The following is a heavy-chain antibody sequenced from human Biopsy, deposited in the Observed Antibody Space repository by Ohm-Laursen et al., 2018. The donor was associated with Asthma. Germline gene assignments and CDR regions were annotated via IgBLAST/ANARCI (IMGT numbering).Heavy chain of an antibody. CDR2: ISSDGHNK. Sequence: SSLRLSCTASGFVFSQSGMHWVRQAPGKGLEWVALISSDGHNKYYKDSVKGRFTISRDNSKLRLYLEINSLRVEDSAVYYCARESGQDSGGTGAFDRWGQGIMVAVPS. J-gene: IGHJ3*02. CDR3: ARESGQDSGGTGAFDR. CDR1: GFVFSQSG. D-gene: IGHD4-23*01. V-gene: IGHV3-30*03.